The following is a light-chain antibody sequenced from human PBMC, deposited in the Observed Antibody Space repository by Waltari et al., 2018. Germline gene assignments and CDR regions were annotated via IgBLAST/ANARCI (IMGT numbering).Light chain of an antibody. Sequence: QSALTQPASVFGSLGQSVTISCTGTATDLGGYDYVSWYQQHSGKAPKLLIFAVSNRPSEISARFSASKSGNTASLSISGLQTEDEADYHCTSYTSKNTFIFGGGTRLTVL. CDR2: AVS. CDR3: TSYTSKNTFI. V-gene: IGLV2-14*03. CDR1: ATDLGGYDY. J-gene: IGLJ2*01.